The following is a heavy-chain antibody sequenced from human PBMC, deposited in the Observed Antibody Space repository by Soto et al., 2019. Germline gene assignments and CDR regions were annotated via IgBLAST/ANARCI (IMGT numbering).Heavy chain of an antibody. Sequence: SETLSLTCTVPGGSMSSYYWSWLRQPPGKGLEWIGHISHSGSTNYNPSLKSRVTILVDTSKNQFSLRLSSVTAADTAVYYCARQYFDFWSGRYYFYMDVWGKGTTVTVPS. CDR1: GGSMSSYY. D-gene: IGHD3-3*01. CDR3: ARQYFDFWSGRYYFYMDV. J-gene: IGHJ6*03. CDR2: ISHSGST. V-gene: IGHV4-59*01.